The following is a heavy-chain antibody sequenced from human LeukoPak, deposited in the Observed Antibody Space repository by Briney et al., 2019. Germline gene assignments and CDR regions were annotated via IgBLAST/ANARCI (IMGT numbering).Heavy chain of an antibody. V-gene: IGHV1-18*01. Sequence: GASVKVSCKASGYTFTSYGISWVRQAPGQGLEWMGWISAYNGNTNYAQKLQGRVTIARNTSISTAYMELSSLRSEDTAVYYCARGRSPRYYVNWNDVDTFDYWGQGTLVTVSS. J-gene: IGHJ4*02. CDR2: ISAYNGNT. D-gene: IGHD1-1*01. CDR1: GYTFTSYG. CDR3: ARGRSPRYYVNWNDVDTFDY.